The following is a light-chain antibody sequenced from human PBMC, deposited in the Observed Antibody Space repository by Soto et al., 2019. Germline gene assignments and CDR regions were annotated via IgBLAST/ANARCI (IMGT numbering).Light chain of an antibody. CDR1: QGISSY. V-gene: IGKV1-8*01. CDR3: QQYYSYPLT. Sequence: AIRMTQSPSSLSASTGDIVTINFRASQGISSYLAWYQQKPGKAPKLLIYAASTLQSGVPSRFSGSGSGTDFTLTISCLQSEDFATYYCQQYYSYPLTFGQGTKVDIK. CDR2: AAS. J-gene: IGKJ1*01.